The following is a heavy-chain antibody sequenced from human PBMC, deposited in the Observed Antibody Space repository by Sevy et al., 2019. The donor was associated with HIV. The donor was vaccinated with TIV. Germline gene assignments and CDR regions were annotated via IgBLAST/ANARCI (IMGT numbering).Heavy chain of an antibody. J-gene: IGHJ6*02. CDR1: GFTFSSYS. Sequence: GGSLRLSCAASGFTFSSYSMNWVRQAPGKGLEWVSYISSSSSTIYYADSVKGRFTISRDNAKNSLYLQMNSLRDEDTAVYYCARDDGSELRYFDWLSPSGGMDVWGQGTTVTVSS. D-gene: IGHD3-9*01. V-gene: IGHV3-48*02. CDR2: ISSSSSTI. CDR3: ARDDGSELRYFDWLSPSGGMDV.